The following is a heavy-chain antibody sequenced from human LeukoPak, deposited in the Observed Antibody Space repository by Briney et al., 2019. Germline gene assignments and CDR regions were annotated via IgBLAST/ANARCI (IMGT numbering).Heavy chain of an antibody. CDR1: GGPISSGGYY. V-gene: IGHV4-39*07. Sequence: NTSETLSLTCTVSGGPISSGGYYWSWIRQPPGKGLEWIGEINHSGSTNYNPSLKSRVTISVDTSKNQFSLKLSSVTAADTAVYYCARGGGPPQSFGGVIAHYYYYGMDVWGKGTTVTVSS. D-gene: IGHD3-16*02. CDR2: INHSGST. J-gene: IGHJ6*04. CDR3: ARGGGPPQSFGGVIAHYYYYGMDV.